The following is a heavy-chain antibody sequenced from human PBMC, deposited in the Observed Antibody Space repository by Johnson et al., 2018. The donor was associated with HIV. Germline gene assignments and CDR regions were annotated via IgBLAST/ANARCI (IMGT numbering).Heavy chain of an antibody. CDR1: GFTFSSYW. V-gene: IGHV3-23*04. CDR3: AKGSGSSWYIGAFDI. J-gene: IGHJ3*02. D-gene: IGHD6-13*01. Sequence: VQLVESGGGVVRPGGSLRLSCAASGFTFSSYWMSWVRQAPGKGLEWVSAIRGSGDSTYYADSVKGRFTISRDNSKNTLYLQMNSLRAEDTAVYYCAKGSGSSWYIGAFDIWGQGTMVTVSS. CDR2: IRGSGDST.